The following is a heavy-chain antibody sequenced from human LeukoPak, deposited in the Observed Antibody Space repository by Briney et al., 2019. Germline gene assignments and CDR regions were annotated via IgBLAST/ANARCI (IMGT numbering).Heavy chain of an antibody. CDR2: IYPGDSDI. D-gene: IGHD6-19*01. V-gene: IGHV5-51*01. J-gene: IGHJ4*02. CDR1: RYTFTSYW. Sequence: GESLKISCKGSRYTFTSYWIGWVRQMPGKGLEWMGIIYPGDSDIRYSPSFQGQVTISADKSISTAYLQWSSLKASGTAMYYCARSPIGWHFDYWGQGTLVTVSS. CDR3: ARSPIGWHFDY.